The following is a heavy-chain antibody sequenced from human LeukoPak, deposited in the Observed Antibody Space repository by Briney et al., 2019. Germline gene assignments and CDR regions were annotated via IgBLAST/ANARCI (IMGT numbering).Heavy chain of an antibody. CDR3: VREQSWGDFDY. Sequence: KPAETLSLPCSVSGRPVTSGSDYWRWIPQPPGKELEWIGYISYRGSTNYNPSLKSRVTISVDTSKNQLSLKLSSVTAADTAVYYCVREQSWGDFDYWGQGTLVTVSS. CDR1: GRPVTSGSDY. V-gene: IGHV4-61*01. CDR2: ISYRGST. D-gene: IGHD6-13*01. J-gene: IGHJ4*02.